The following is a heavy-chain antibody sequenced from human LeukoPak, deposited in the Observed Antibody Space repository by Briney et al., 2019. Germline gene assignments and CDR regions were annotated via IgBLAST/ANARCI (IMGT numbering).Heavy chain of an antibody. Sequence: PLGTLTLTCTASGFTFSIYYGSWIRQPPGKGLEWIGGINTSGGTTYNASLKSRVTMSVDTSKNQFSLKLSSVTAADTAIYYRANSRDRSNIAARRFRVADRHFVYWGQGTLVTVSS. CDR3: ANSRDRSNIAARRFRVADRHFVY. J-gene: IGHJ4*02. V-gene: IGHV4-4*07. D-gene: IGHD6-6*01. CDR2: INTSGGT. CDR1: GFTFSIYY.